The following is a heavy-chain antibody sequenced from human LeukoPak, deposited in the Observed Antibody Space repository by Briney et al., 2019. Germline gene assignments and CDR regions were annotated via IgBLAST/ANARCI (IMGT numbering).Heavy chain of an antibody. CDR2: IHRDDKT. D-gene: IGHD2-2*01. V-gene: IGHV3-53*01. J-gene: IGHJ4*02. Sequence: GGSLRLSCAASGFIFSKDAVHWVRQAPGKGLEWVSFIHRDDKTYYADSVKGRFTMSRDSSKNTLYLQMNSLGADDTAVYYCAREVISTPSYFDYWGQGILVTVSS. CDR1: GFIFSKDA. CDR3: AREVISTPSYFDY.